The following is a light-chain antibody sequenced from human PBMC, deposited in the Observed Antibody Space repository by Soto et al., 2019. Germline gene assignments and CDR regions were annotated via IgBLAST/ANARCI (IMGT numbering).Light chain of an antibody. J-gene: IGKJ2*01. CDR2: AAS. Sequence: DIQMTQSPSSLSASVGDRVTITCRASQSISSYLNWYQQKPGKAPKLLIYAASSLQSGVPSRFSGSGSGSDFTLTISSPAPDDFGTYYCEQSYNTPLTFGQRAVLEIK. CDR3: EQSYNTPLT. V-gene: IGKV1-39*01. CDR1: QSISSY.